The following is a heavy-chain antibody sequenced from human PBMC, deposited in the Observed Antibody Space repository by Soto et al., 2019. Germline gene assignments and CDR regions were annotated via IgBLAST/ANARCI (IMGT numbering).Heavy chain of an antibody. D-gene: IGHD5-12*01. CDR1: GGSISSYY. J-gene: IGHJ5*02. V-gene: IGHV4-59*01. CDR2: IYYSGST. Sequence: SETLSLTCTVSGGSISSYYWSWIRQPPGKGLEWIGYIYYSGSTNYNPSLKSRVTISVDTSKNQFSLKLSSVTAADTAVYYCARSQDGYWVWFDPWGQGTLVTVSS. CDR3: ARSQDGYWVWFDP.